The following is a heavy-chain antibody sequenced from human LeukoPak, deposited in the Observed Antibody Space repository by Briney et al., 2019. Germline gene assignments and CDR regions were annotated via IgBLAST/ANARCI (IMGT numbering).Heavy chain of an antibody. Sequence: ASVKVSCKASGYTFTSFGISWVRQAPGQGLEWMGWISAYNGNTNYAQKLQGRVTMTRDMSTSTVYMELSSLRSEDTAVYYCAREGYSGFYWGQGTLVTVSS. D-gene: IGHD5-12*01. J-gene: IGHJ4*02. V-gene: IGHV1-18*01. CDR1: GYTFTSFG. CDR2: ISAYNGNT. CDR3: AREGYSGFY.